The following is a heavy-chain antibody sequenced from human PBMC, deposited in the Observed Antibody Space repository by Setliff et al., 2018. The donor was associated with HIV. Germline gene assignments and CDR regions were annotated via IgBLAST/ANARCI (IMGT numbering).Heavy chain of an antibody. D-gene: IGHD3-22*01. V-gene: IGHV4-4*09. J-gene: IGHJ3*02. CDR2: IYSSGST. CDR3: ARSEDYYDSSGDAFEI. Sequence: SETLSLTCTVSGGAISTYYWTWIRQPPGKGLEWIGYIYSSGSTHQNPSLKSQVTMSVDTSKNQFSLKLSSVTAADTAVYYCARSEDYYDSSGDAFEIWGQGTMVTVSS. CDR1: GGAISTYY.